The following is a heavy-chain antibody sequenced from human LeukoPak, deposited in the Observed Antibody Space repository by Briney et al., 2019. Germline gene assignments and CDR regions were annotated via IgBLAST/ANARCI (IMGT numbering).Heavy chain of an antibody. CDR3: ARNPSYDYVWGSYRYPYYYGMDV. CDR1: GYTFTSYD. Sequence: ASVKVSCKASGYTFTSYDISWVRQATGQGLEWMGWMNPNSGNTGYAQKFQGRVTMTRNTSISTAYMELSSLRSEDTAVYYCARNPSYDYVWGSYRYPYYYGMDVWGQGTTVTVSS. J-gene: IGHJ6*02. CDR2: MNPNSGNT. D-gene: IGHD3-16*02. V-gene: IGHV1-8*01.